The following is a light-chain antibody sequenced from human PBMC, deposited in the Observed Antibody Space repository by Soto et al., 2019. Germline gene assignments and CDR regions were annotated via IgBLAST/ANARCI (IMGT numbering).Light chain of an antibody. J-gene: IGKJ5*01. CDR2: DAS. CDR3: QQYDNVPFS. Sequence: DIQMTQSPSSLSASIGDRVTIICQASQDITNYLNWYQQKPGKAPKLLIYDASNLETGVPSRFSGSGSGTHFSFTISSLQPEDLATYYCQQYDNVPFSFGQGTRLEMK. V-gene: IGKV1-33*01. CDR1: QDITNY.